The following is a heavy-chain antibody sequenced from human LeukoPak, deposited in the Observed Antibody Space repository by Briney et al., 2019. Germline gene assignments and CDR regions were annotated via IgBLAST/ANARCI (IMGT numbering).Heavy chain of an antibody. CDR3: ARVQKGRGVTSAFDI. D-gene: IGHD3-10*01. J-gene: IGHJ3*02. CDR2: FYYSGST. CDR1: GGSISSYY. V-gene: IGHV4-59*01. Sequence: SETLSLTCTVSGGSISSYYWSWIRQTPGKGLEWIGYFYYSGSTNYNPSPKGRLTISVDTSKNQFSLKLSSVTAADTAVYYCARVQKGRGVTSAFDIWGQGTMVTVSS.